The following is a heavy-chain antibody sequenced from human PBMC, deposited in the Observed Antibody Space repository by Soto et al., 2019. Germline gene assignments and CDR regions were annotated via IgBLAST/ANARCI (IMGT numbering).Heavy chain of an antibody. CDR3: ARDIAVAGTDGMDV. Sequence: RSLTCTVSGGSVSSGSYYWSWIRQPPGKGLEWIGYIYYSGSTNYNPSLKSRVTISVDTSKNQFSLKLSSVTAADTAVYYCARDIAVAGTDGMDVWGQGTTVTVSS. J-gene: IGHJ6*02. CDR1: GGSVSSGSYY. V-gene: IGHV4-61*01. CDR2: IYYSGST. D-gene: IGHD6-19*01.